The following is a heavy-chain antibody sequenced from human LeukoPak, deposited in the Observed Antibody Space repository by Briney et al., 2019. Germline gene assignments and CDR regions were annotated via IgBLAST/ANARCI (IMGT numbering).Heavy chain of an antibody. D-gene: IGHD2-15*01. Sequence: SETLSLTCTVSGGSISSYYWSWIRQPPGKGLEWIGYIYYSGSTNYNPSLKSRVTISVDTSKNQFSLKLSSVTAADTAVYYCARGYCSGGSCYFPGWFDPWGQGTLVTVSS. CDR3: ARGYCSGGSCYFPGWFDP. V-gene: IGHV4-59*01. CDR1: GGSISSYY. CDR2: IYYSGST. J-gene: IGHJ5*02.